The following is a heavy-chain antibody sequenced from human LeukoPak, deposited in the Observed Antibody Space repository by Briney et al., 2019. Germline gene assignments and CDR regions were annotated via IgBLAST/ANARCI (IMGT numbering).Heavy chain of an antibody. J-gene: IGHJ4*02. CDR2: ITASSTAI. D-gene: IGHD4-17*01. CDR3: AKGSQLHDYGDYFVY. CDR1: GFTFNTYT. Sequence: PGGSLRLSCAASGFTFNTYTMNWVRQAPGKGLEWVSSITASSTAIYSADSVKGRFTISRDNAKNFLYLQMNSLRAEDTAVYYCAKGSQLHDYGDYFVYWGQGTLVTVSS. V-gene: IGHV3-21*01.